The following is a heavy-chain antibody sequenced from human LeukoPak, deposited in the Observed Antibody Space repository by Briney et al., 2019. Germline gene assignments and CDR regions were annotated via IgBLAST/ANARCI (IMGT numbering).Heavy chain of an antibody. CDR1: GYIFTDYY. J-gene: IGHJ6*02. V-gene: IGHV1/OR15-1*04. CDR3: ARDGHITMVRGDYGMDV. Sequence: ASVKVSCKASGYIFTDYYMHWVRQAPGQELGWMGRINPNSGNTGYAQKFQGRVTMTRNTSISTAYMELSSLRSEDTAVYYCARDGHITMVRGDYGMDVWGQGTTVTVSS. D-gene: IGHD3-10*01. CDR2: INPNSGNT.